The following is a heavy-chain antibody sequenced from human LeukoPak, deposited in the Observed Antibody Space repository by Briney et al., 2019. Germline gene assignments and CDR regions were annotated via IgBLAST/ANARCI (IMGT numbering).Heavy chain of an antibody. Sequence: GGSLRLSCEASEFTFSSYGMHWVRQAPGKGLEWVALIRYDASNKYYGDSVKGRFTISRDNSKNMLYLQMNSLRAEDTAVYYCVTESGWLSDYWGQGTLVTVSS. J-gene: IGHJ4*02. CDR3: VTESGWLSDY. CDR1: EFTFSSYG. CDR2: IRYDASNK. V-gene: IGHV3-30*02. D-gene: IGHD5-12*01.